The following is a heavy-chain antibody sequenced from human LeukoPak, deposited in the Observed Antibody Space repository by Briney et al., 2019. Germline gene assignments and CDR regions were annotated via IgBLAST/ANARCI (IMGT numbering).Heavy chain of an antibody. Sequence: GGSLRLSCSASGFTFSRNGMHWVRQAPGKGLEYVSGISNNGLRTYYADSVKGRFTISRDNSKNTLYLQMSSLTAEDTAVYYCVKDLSRRYAFDYWGQGTLVTVSS. J-gene: IGHJ4*02. CDR1: GFTFSRNG. CDR3: VKDLSRRYAFDY. D-gene: IGHD3-16*01. CDR2: ISNNGLRT. V-gene: IGHV3-64D*06.